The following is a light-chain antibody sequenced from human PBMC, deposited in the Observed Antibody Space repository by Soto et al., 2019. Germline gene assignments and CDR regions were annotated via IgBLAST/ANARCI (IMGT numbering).Light chain of an antibody. CDR3: QQYGSSSWT. V-gene: IGKV3-20*01. CDR1: QSFSSNY. CDR2: GAS. Sequence: ETVLTQPPGTLSLSPGERATLSCRASQSFSSNYLAWYQQKPGQAPRLLIYGASSRATGIPDRFSGSGSGTDFTLTISRLEPEDFAVYYCQQYGSSSWTFGQGTKVDIK. J-gene: IGKJ1*01.